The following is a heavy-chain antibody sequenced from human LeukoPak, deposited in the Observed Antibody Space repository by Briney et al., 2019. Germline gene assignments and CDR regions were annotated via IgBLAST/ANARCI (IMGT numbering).Heavy chain of an antibody. CDR2: IYYSGST. V-gene: IGHV4-39*01. Sequence: SETLSLTCTVSGGSISSSSYYWGWIRQPPGKGLEWIGSIYYSGSTYYNPSLKSRVTISVDTSKNQFSLKLSSVTAADTAVYYCASPKYCSGGSCYSGWYFVLWSRGTLVTVSS. J-gene: IGHJ2*01. D-gene: IGHD2-15*01. CDR3: ASPKYCSGGSCYSGWYFVL. CDR1: GGSISSSSYY.